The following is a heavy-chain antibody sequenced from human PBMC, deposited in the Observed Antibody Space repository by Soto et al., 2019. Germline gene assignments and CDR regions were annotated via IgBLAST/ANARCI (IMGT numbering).Heavy chain of an antibody. Sequence: GGSLRLSCAASGFTFSTYWMNWVRQAPGKGLEWVANIKQDGSEKYYVDSVKGRFAISRDNAKDSLFLQMDNLRAEDTAVYYCVRDWSTFWGMDVWGQGTTVTVSS. CDR3: VRDWSTFWGMDV. CDR2: IKQDGSEK. J-gene: IGHJ6*02. V-gene: IGHV3-7*01. CDR1: GFTFSTYW.